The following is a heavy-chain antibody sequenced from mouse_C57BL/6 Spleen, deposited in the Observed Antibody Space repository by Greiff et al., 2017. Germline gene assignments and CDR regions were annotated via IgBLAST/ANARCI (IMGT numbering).Heavy chain of an antibody. J-gene: IGHJ4*01. V-gene: IGHV7-3*01. Sequence: EVMLVESGGGLVQPGGSLSLSCAASGFTFTDYYMSWVRQPPGKALEWLGFIRHKANGDTTEYSASVKGRFTISRDNSQIILYLQMNALRAEDSATYYCARYRGDYWGQGTSVTVSS. CDR1: GFTFTDYY. CDR3: ARYRGDY. CDR2: IRHKANGDTT.